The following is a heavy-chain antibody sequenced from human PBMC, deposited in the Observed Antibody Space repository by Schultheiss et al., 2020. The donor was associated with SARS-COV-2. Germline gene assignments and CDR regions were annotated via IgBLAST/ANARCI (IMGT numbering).Heavy chain of an antibody. J-gene: IGHJ4*02. V-gene: IGHV3-48*03. CDR2: ISSSADTI. Sequence: GGSLRLSCAASGFTFSSYAMHWVRQAPGKGLEWISYISSSADTIYYADSVKGRFTISRDNAKNSLFLQMDSLTAEDTAVYYCARGSGGGYEFDYWGQGTLVTVSS. D-gene: IGHD5-12*01. CDR1: GFTFSSYA. CDR3: ARGSGGGYEFDY.